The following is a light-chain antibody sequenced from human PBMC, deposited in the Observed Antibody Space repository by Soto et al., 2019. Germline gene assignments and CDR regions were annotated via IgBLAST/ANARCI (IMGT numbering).Light chain of an antibody. J-gene: IGLJ2*01. CDR2: EVN. CDR3: SSYAGSNNLL. Sequence: QSALTQPPSASGSPGQSVTISCTGTSSDVGGYNYVSWYQQHPDKAPKLMIYEVNKRPSGVPDRFSGSKSGNTASLTVSGLQAEDEADYYSSSYAGSNNLLFGGGTKLTVL. CDR1: SSDVGGYNY. V-gene: IGLV2-8*01.